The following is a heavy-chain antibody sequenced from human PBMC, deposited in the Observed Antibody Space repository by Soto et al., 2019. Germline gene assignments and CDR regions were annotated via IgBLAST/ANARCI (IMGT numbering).Heavy chain of an antibody. CDR2: IYYFDYSGST. J-gene: IGHJ3*02. CDR3: AKNFGFNRSATYPTPDAFDI. Sequence: SETLSLTCTVSGVSISSGGYYWTWIRQYPGKGLEWIGNIYYFDYSGSTYYNPSLKSRVIISLDTSKNRFSLKLTSVTAADTAVYYCAKNFGFNRSATYPTPDAFDIWGQGTVVTVSS. V-gene: IGHV4-31*03. CDR1: GVSISSGGYY. D-gene: IGHD3-10*01.